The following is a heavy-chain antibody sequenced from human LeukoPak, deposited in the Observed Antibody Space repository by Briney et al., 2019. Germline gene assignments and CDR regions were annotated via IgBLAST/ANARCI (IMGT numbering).Heavy chain of an antibody. V-gene: IGHV3-30-3*01. CDR2: ISYHGIDK. J-gene: IGHJ4*02. Sequence: PGRSLRLSCAASGFTFSSYAMHWVRQAPDKGLEWVAVISYHGIDKYYADSVKGRFTISRDNSKNTLYLQMNSLRIEDTAVYYCARALPGAGGDYDYVFDYWGQGTLVTVSS. D-gene: IGHD5-12*01. CDR1: GFTFSSYA. CDR3: ARALPGAGGDYDYVFDY.